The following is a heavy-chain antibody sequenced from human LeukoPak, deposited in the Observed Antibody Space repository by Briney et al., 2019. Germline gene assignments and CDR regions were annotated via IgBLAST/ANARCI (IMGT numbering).Heavy chain of an antibody. CDR1: GGSISSGGYY. CDR2: IYYSGST. V-gene: IGHV4-31*03. J-gene: IGHJ4*02. D-gene: IGHD2-2*01. CDR3: ARTGSSNYQFDY. Sequence: SETLSLTCTVSGGSISSGGYYWSWIRQHPGKGLEWIGYIYYSGSTYYNPSLKSRVTISVDTSKKQFSLKLSSVTAADTAVHYCARTGSSNYQFDYWGQGTLVTVSS.